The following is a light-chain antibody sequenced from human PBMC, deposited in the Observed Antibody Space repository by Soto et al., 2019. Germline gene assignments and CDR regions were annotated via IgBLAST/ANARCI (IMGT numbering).Light chain of an antibody. J-gene: IGKJ2*01. CDR3: QQYISYPYT. Sequence: DIQMTQFPYTLSASVGDRETITCRASQNTNTWLAWYQQKPGTAPKLLIYDASSLEGGVPSMFSAGGSGTEFTFTISSLQPDDLATYYCQQYISYPYTFGQGTKVEIK. CDR2: DAS. CDR1: QNTNTW. V-gene: IGKV1-5*01.